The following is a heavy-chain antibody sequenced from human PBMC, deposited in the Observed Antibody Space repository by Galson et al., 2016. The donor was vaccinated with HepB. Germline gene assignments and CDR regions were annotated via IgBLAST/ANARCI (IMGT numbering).Heavy chain of an antibody. V-gene: IGHV1-18*01. CDR2: IRTHSGNT. CDR3: ARDYGYTYAYNY. J-gene: IGHJ4*02. Sequence: SVKVSCKASGYTFLNYGISWVRQAPGQGLEWMGRIRTHSGNTHYAQTVQGRVTITTNTSTSTVHMELRSLRPDDTAVYYCARDYGYTYAYNYWGQGTLVTVSS. D-gene: IGHD5-18*01. CDR1: GYTFLNYG.